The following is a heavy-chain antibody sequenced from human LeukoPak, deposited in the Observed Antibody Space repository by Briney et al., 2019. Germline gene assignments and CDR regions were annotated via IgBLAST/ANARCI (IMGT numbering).Heavy chain of an antibody. Sequence: GRSLRLSCAASGFTFDDYAMHWVRQSPGKGLEWVSGISWNSGSIDYADSVKGRFTISRDDSKNTLYLQMNSLKTEDTAVYYCTTVITIFGVVTMPWGQGTLVTVSS. CDR2: ISWNSGSI. J-gene: IGHJ5*02. CDR3: TTVITIFGVVTMP. D-gene: IGHD3-3*01. CDR1: GFTFDDYA. V-gene: IGHV3-9*01.